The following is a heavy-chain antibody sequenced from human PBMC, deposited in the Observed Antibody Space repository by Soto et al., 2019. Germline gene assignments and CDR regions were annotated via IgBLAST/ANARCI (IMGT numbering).Heavy chain of an antibody. V-gene: IGHV3-30*18. Sequence: QVQLVESGGGVVQPGRSLRLSCAASGFTFSSYGMHWVRQAPGKGLEWVAVISYDGSNKYYADSVKGRLTISRDNSKNTLYLQMNSLRAEDTAVYYCAKDIVVAGEYYYGMDVWGQGTTVTVSS. D-gene: IGHD2-15*01. CDR3: AKDIVVAGEYYYGMDV. CDR2: ISYDGSNK. J-gene: IGHJ6*02. CDR1: GFTFSSYG.